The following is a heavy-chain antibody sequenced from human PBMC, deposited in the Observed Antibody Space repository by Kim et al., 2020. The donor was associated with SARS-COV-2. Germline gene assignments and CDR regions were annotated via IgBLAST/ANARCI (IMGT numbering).Heavy chain of an antibody. V-gene: IGHV3-30*04. J-gene: IGHJ4*02. CDR3: ARDSSSCFDY. D-gene: IGHD6-13*01. Sequence: VGSLRLSCAASGFTFNRYAMHWVRQAPGKGLEWVAAISYDGSNKHYVDSVKGRFTISRDDSKNTVYLQMNSLRAEDTAVYYCARDSSSCFDYWGQGTLVTVSS. CDR1: GFTFNRYA. CDR2: ISYDGSNK.